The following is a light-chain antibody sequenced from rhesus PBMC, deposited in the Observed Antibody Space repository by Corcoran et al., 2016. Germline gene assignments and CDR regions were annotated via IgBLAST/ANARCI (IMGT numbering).Light chain of an antibody. CDR3: QPYDNNWKFT. Sequence: ETVVTQSPATLSLSPGERATLSCRTSQNVGSNLAWYQQKPGQAPKLLIYDAYSRATAIPEKFSGSVYGAEFTLTISTLEPEDVGVYYCQPYDNNWKFTFGGGTKVEIK. J-gene: IGKJ4*01. CDR1: QNVGSN. CDR2: DAY. V-gene: IGKV3-42*02.